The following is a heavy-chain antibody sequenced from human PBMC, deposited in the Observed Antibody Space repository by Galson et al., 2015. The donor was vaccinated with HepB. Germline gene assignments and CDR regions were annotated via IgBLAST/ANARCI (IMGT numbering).Heavy chain of an antibody. Sequence: ALRLSCEASGFSFSSYSMNWVRQAPGKGLEWVSSISSSSSYIYYADSVKGRFTISRDNAKNSLYLQMNSLRAEDTAVYFCARVAYDLDCMDVWGKGTTVTVSS. D-gene: IGHD5-12*01. CDR1: GFSFSSYS. V-gene: IGHV3-21*01. CDR3: ARVAYDLDCMDV. J-gene: IGHJ6*03. CDR2: ISSSSSYI.